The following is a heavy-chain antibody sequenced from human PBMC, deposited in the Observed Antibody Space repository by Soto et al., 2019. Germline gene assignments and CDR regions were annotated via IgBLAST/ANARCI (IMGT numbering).Heavy chain of an antibody. CDR3: AKVADVGVVVEYFDH. J-gene: IGHJ4*02. CDR1: GFNFANYA. V-gene: IGHV3-23*01. CDR2: ISSTGRRT. Sequence: GGSLRLSCGRSGFNFANYAMGWVRLAPGKGLEWVSGISSTGRRTYYADSVRGRFSISRANSKNTVDLQINSLRAEDTAVYYCAKVADVGVVVEYFDHWGQGSLVTVSS. D-gene: IGHD3-3*01.